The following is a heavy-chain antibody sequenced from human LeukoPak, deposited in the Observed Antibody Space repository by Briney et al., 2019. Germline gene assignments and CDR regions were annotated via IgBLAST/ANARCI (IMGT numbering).Heavy chain of an antibody. CDR3: SRDLGQYCSGGSCYSGGFDY. D-gene: IGHD2-15*01. CDR2: ISSSSSYI. Sequence: GGSLRLSCAASGFTFSSYSMNWVRQAPGKGLEWVSSISSSSSYIYYADSVKGRFTISRDNAKNSLYLQMNSLRAVDTPVYYCSRDLGQYCSGGSCYSGGFDYWGQGTLVTVSS. CDR1: GFTFSSYS. V-gene: IGHV3-21*01. J-gene: IGHJ4*02.